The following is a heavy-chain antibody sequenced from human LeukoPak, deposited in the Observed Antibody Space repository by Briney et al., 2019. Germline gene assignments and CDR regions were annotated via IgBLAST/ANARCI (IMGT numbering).Heavy chain of an antibody. CDR2: INPNSGGT. D-gene: IGHD2-21*01. CDR3: ASARGGAGDFDY. J-gene: IGHJ4*02. V-gene: IGHV1-2*02. CDR1: GYTFTVYY. Sequence: ASVKVSRKASGYTFTVYYMHWVRQAPGQGLEWMGWINPNSGGTNYAQKFQGRVTMTRDTSISTAYMELSRLRADDTAVYYCASARGGAGDFDYWGQGTLVTVSS.